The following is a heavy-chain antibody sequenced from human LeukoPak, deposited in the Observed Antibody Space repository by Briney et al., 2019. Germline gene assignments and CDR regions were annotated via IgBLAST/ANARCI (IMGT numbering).Heavy chain of an antibody. V-gene: IGHV3-21*01. CDR2: ITSSSTYI. D-gene: IGHD1-26*01. J-gene: IGHJ6*03. CDR1: GFTFSSYN. CDR3: ARDPYSGNYGAYYYYYMDV. Sequence: GGSLRLSCAASGFTFSSYNMNWVRQAPGKGLEWVSSITSSSTYIYYADSVRGRFTISRDNAKNSLYLQMNSLRAEDTAVYFCARDPYSGNYGAYYYYYMDVWGKGTTVTVSS.